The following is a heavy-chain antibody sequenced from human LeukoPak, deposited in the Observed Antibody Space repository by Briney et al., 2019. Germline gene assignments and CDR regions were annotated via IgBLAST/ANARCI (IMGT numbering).Heavy chain of an antibody. CDR2: IYSGGST. CDR1: GFTVSSNY. V-gene: IGHV3-53*04. Sequence: GGSLRLSCAASGFTVSSNYMSWVRQAPGKGLGWVSVIYSGGSTYYADSVKGRFTISRHNSKNTLYLQMNSLRAEDTAVYYCARVEDNNWFDPWGHGTLVTVSS. J-gene: IGHJ5*02. CDR3: ARVEDNNWFDP. D-gene: IGHD2-15*01.